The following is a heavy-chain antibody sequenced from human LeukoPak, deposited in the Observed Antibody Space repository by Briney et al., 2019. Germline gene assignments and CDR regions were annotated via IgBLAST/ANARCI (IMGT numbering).Heavy chain of an antibody. V-gene: IGHV4-4*09. J-gene: IGHJ4*02. Sequence: SETLSLTCTVPGGSISSYYWSWIRQPPGKGLEWIGYIYTSGSTNYNPSLKSRVTISVDTSKNQFSLKLSSVTAADTAVYYCARHGYCSGGSCYSDYFDYWGQGTLVTVSS. CDR3: ARHGYCSGGSCYSDYFDY. CDR2: IYTSGST. D-gene: IGHD2-15*01. CDR1: GGSISSYY.